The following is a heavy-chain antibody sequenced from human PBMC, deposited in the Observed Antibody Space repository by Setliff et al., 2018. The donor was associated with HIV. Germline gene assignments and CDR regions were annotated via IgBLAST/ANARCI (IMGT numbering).Heavy chain of an antibody. CDR2: IYYSGST. Sequence: SETLSLTCTVSGASISSSSYYWAWIRQPPGKGLEWIGSIYYSGSTYYNPSLKGRVTKSVDTSKNQFSLRLSSVTAADTAMYYCARGLGIAAAGSRRQDNWFDPWGQGTLVTVSS. CDR3: ARGLGIAAAGSRRQDNWFDP. D-gene: IGHD6-13*01. J-gene: IGHJ5*02. V-gene: IGHV4-39*07. CDR1: GASISSSSYY.